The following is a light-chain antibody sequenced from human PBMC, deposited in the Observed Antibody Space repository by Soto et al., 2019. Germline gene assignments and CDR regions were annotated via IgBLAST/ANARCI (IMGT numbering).Light chain of an antibody. CDR2: EAT. J-gene: IGLJ1*01. Sequence: QSALTQPASVSGSPGQSITISCAGTRSDIGASNSVSWYQHLPGRSPTLIIYEATNRPSGVSERFSGSKAGDTASLTISGLLADDESEYFCISYKTDDTFVFGGGTKVTVL. V-gene: IGLV2-14*01. CDR1: RSDIGASNS. CDR3: ISYKTDDTFV.